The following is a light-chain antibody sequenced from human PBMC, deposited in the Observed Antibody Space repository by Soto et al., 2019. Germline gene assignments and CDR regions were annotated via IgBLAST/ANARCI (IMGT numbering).Light chain of an antibody. J-gene: IGKJ1*01. V-gene: IGKV3-20*01. CDR3: QQYGSSAWT. CDR1: QSVSSK. Sequence: EIVMTQSPATLSVSPGEGATLSCRASQSVSSKLAWYQQKPGQAPRLLIYGVHSRATGIPDRFSGSGSGTDFTLTISRLDPEDSAVYYCQQYGSSAWTFGQGTKVDIK. CDR2: GVH.